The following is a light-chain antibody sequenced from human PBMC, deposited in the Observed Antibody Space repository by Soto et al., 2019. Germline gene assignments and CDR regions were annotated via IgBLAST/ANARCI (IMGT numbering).Light chain of an antibody. Sequence: DIQMTQSPSSLSASLGDRVTITCRASQNIGKYLIWYQQKPGKAPNVLIYGASNLQSGVSSRFSGGGFGTDFTLTINSLRSEDFATYYCQQSYNLPRTFGQETTLETK. V-gene: IGKV1-39*01. J-gene: IGKJ2*01. CDR2: GAS. CDR3: QQSYNLPRT. CDR1: QNIGKY.